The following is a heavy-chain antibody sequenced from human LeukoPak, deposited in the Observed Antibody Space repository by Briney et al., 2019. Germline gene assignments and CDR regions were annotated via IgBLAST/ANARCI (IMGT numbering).Heavy chain of an antibody. Sequence: GGSLRLSCAASGCTFSSYAMSWVRQAPGKGLEWVSAISGSGGSTYYADSVKGRFTISRDNSKNTLYLQMNSLRAEDTAVYYCAKGGRPRASLDYFDYWGQGTLVTVSS. V-gene: IGHV3-23*01. CDR1: GCTFSSYA. CDR2: ISGSGGST. CDR3: AKGGRPRASLDYFDY. J-gene: IGHJ4*02.